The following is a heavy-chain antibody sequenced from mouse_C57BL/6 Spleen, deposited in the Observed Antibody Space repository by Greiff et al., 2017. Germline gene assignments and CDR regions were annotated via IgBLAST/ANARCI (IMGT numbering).Heavy chain of an antibody. CDR3: ARRGNDYDVCSWFSD. J-gene: IGHJ3*01. CDR2: IYPSDSET. D-gene: IGHD2-4*01. Sequence: QVQLQQPGAELVRPGSSVKLSCKASGYTFTSYWMAWVKQRPGQGLEWIGNIYPSDSETHYNQKFKDKATLTVDKSSSTAYMQLSSLTSEDSAVYYCARRGNDYDVCSWFSDRGPGALVTVS. V-gene: IGHV1-61*01. CDR1: GYTFTSYW.